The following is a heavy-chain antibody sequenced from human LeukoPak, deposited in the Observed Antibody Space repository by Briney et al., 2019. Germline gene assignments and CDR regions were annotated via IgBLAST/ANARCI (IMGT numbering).Heavy chain of an antibody. J-gene: IGHJ4*02. D-gene: IGHD3-10*01. Sequence: PGGSLRLSCAASGFTFRSYIMNWVRQAPGKGLEWVVYIGTSGSPIYYADSVKGRFTISRDNAKNSLYLQMNSLRDEDTAVYYCARDGGSGGENDYWGQGTLVTVSS. V-gene: IGHV3-48*02. CDR2: IGTSGSPI. CDR3: ARDGGSGGENDY. CDR1: GFTFRSYI.